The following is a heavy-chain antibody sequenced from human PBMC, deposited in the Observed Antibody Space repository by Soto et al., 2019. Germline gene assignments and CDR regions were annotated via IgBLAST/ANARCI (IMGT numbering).Heavy chain of an antibody. J-gene: IGHJ3*02. CDR2: IWYDGSNK. Sequence: GGSLRLCCSASGFTFSSYGMHWVRQAPGKGLEWVAVIWYDGSNKYYADSVKGRFTISRGNSKNTLYLQMNSLRAEDTAVYYCARDYDFWSGYYWAFDIWGQGTMVTVSS. CDR1: GFTFSSYG. V-gene: IGHV3-33*01. D-gene: IGHD3-3*01. CDR3: ARDYDFWSGYYWAFDI.